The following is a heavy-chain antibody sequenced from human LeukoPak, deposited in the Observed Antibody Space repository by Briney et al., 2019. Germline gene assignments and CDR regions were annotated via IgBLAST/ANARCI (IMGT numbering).Heavy chain of an antibody. V-gene: IGHV3-30*02. J-gene: IGHJ4*02. Sequence: GGSLRLSCAASGFTFSSYGMHWVRQAPGKGLEWVAFIRYDGSNKYYADSVRGRFTISRDNSKNTLYLQMNSLRAEDTAVCYCAKDYLTGYSSSWYGDWGQGTLVTVSS. D-gene: IGHD6-13*01. CDR3: AKDYLTGYSSSWYGD. CDR1: GFTFSSYG. CDR2: IRYDGSNK.